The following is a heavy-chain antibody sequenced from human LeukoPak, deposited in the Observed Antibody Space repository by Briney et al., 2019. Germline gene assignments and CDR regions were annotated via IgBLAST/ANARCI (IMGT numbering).Heavy chain of an antibody. CDR3: ARDGGGSYYNWFDP. V-gene: IGHV3-21*01. J-gene: IGHJ5*02. CDR1: GFTFSSYS. Sequence: TGGSLRLSCAASGFTFSSYSMNWVRQAPGKGLEWVSSISSSSSYIYYADSVKGRFTISRDNAENSLYLQMNSLRAEDTAVYYCARDGGGSYYNWFDPWGQGTLVTVSS. D-gene: IGHD1-26*01. CDR2: ISSSSSYI.